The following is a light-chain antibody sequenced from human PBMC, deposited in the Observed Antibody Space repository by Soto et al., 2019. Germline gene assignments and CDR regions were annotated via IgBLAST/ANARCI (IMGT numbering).Light chain of an antibody. J-gene: IGKJ4*01. CDR2: AAS. Sequence: DIQMTQSPSSVSASVGDRVTIACRASQSISIWLAWYQQKPGKAPKLLIDAASSLQSGVPSRFGGSGSGTDFTLTISSLQPEDFATYYCQQANSFPLTFGGGTKVEIK. V-gene: IGKV1-12*01. CDR1: QSISIW. CDR3: QQANSFPLT.